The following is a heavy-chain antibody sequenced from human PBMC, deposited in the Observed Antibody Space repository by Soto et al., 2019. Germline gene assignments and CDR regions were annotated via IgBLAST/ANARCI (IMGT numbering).Heavy chain of an antibody. J-gene: IGHJ5*01. D-gene: IGHD2-8*01. V-gene: IGHV6-1*01. CDR1: GDSISSISAT. CDR3: ARLIGNSWLDS. Sequence: SQTLSLTCAISGDSISSISATCDWFRQSPSRGLEWLGRTYYRSNWYTDYAVSVKGRITISPDTSNNQLSLQLNSVTPDDTAVYYCARLIGNSWLDSWGQGTLVTVSS. CDR2: TYYRSNWYT.